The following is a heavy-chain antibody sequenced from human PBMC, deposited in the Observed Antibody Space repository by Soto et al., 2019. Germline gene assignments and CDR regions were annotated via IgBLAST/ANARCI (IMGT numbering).Heavy chain of an antibody. V-gene: IGHV3-66*01. J-gene: IGHJ3*02. CDR1: GFTVSSNY. D-gene: IGHD6-13*01. CDR3: ARDQGIAAAGLLDAFDI. CDR2: IYSGGST. Sequence: GGSLRLSCAASGFTVSSNYMSWVRQAPGKGLEWVSVIYSGGSTYYADSVKGRFTISRDNSKNTLYLQMNSLRAEDTAVYYCARDQGIAAAGLLDAFDIWGQGTMVTVSS.